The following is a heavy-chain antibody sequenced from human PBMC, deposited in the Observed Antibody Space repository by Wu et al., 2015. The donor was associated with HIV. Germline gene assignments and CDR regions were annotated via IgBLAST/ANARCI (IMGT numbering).Heavy chain of an antibody. Sequence: QVQLVQSGAEVKKPGSSVKVSCKASGGTFNNYAINWVRQAPGEGLEWMGRITPLFGRPNYAQRFQGRVTITADESTSTAYMELSSLKSEDTAVYYCAKANRIVISGIDYYHQYGMDVWGRRDHGHRLL. CDR2: ITPLFGRP. CDR3: AKANRIVISGIDYYHQYGMDV. V-gene: IGHV1-69*13. D-gene: IGHD1-26*01. CDR1: GGTFNNYA. J-gene: IGHJ6*02.